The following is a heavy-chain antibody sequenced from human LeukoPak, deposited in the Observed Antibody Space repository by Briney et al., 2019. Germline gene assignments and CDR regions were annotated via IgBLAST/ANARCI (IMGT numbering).Heavy chain of an antibody. CDR1: GFTFSSYN. V-gene: IGHV3-48*04. J-gene: IGHJ4*02. Sequence: GSLRLSCAASGFTFSSYNMNWVRQAPGKGLEWVSYISSSGSTIYYADSVKGRFTISRDNAKNSLYLQMNSLRAEDTAVYYCARDRWVRGVSDYWGQGTLVTVSS. D-gene: IGHD3-10*01. CDR3: ARDRWVRGVSDY. CDR2: ISSSGSTI.